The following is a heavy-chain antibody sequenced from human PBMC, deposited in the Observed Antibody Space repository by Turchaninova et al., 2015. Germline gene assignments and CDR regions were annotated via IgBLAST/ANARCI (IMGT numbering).Heavy chain of an antibody. Sequence: EVQLVESGGGLVQPGQSLRLSCTGSGFRFGVYALSWFRQAPGKGLVWVGLIRSSSSVETTHDAAIVKGRFTISRDDSKGVAYLQMNSLQTEDTAFYYCSRSQTFDYWGQGTLVTVSS. CDR3: SRSQTFDY. CDR1: GFRFGVYA. CDR2: IRSSSSVETT. J-gene: IGHJ4*02. V-gene: IGHV3-49*03.